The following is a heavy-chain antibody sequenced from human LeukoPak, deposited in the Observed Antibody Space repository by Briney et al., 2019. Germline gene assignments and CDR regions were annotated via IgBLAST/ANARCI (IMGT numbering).Heavy chain of an antibody. D-gene: IGHD1-26*01. CDR1: GFTFSSYT. CDR2: ISGSGGST. V-gene: IGHV3-23*01. J-gene: IGHJ4*02. CDR3: AKDLVSGSYNGPDY. Sequence: GGSLRLSCAASGFTFSSYTMNWVRQAPGKGLEWVSAISGSGGSTYYADSVKGRFTISRDNSKNTLYLQMNSLRAEDTAVYYCAKDLVSGSYNGPDYWGQGTLVTVSS.